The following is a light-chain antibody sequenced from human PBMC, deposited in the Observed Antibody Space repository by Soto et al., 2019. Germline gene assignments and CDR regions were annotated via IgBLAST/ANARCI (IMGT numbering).Light chain of an antibody. Sequence: EVVMTQSPATLSVSPGERATLSCRASQSVTTNLAWYQQKPGQAPRLLIYGATTRATGIPGRFSGSGSGTEFTLTISSLQSEDFTVYYCQQYHNWPVYTFGQGTKLEIK. CDR1: QSVTTN. V-gene: IGKV3-15*01. CDR3: QQYHNWPVYT. J-gene: IGKJ2*01. CDR2: GAT.